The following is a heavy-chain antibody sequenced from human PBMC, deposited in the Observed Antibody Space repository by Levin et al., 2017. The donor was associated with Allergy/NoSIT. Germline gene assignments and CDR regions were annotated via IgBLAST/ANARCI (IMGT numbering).Heavy chain of an antibody. CDR3: ARGSVYCSGGTCYSDTPDSFDI. V-gene: IGHV1-18*01. J-gene: IGHJ3*02. CDR1: GYPFISYA. CDR2: ISPYNGNT. D-gene: IGHD2-15*01. Sequence: ASVKDSCKASGYPFISYAISWVRQAPGQGLEWMGWISPYNGNTDYAQNPQGRVTLTTETSTNTAYMELRSLRSDDTARYYCARGSVYCSGGTCYSDTPDSFDIWGQGTMVTVSS.